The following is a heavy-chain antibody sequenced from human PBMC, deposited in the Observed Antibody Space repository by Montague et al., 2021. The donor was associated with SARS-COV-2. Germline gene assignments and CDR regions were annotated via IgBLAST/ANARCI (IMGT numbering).Heavy chain of an antibody. CDR1: GDSVWIITPA. CDR2: TDHRSKWTS. J-gene: IGHJ4*02. D-gene: IGHD4-17*01. V-gene: IGHV6-1*01. CDR3: VRDTGSAQAGFDA. Sequence: CAISGDSVWIITPARNWNRQSPSVGFEWLGRTDHRSKWTSDYATSVEGRISIDPDTSKNQFFLHLRSVTPEDTSVYYCVRDTGSAQAGFDAWGQGTLVTVSS.